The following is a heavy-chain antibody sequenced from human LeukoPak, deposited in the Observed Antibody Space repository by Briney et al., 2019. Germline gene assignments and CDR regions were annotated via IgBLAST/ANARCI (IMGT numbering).Heavy chain of an antibody. V-gene: IGHV4-38-2*01. D-gene: IGHD3-10*01. Sequence: PGGSLRLSCAASGFTFSRYAMNWVRQAPGKGLEWIGSIYYSGSTYYNPSLKGRVTIEIDKSNNQFSLKLTSVTAADTAVYYCARRIGEKPYWGQGVLVTVSS. J-gene: IGHJ4*02. CDR3: ARRIGEKPY. CDR1: GFTFSRYA. CDR2: IYYSGST.